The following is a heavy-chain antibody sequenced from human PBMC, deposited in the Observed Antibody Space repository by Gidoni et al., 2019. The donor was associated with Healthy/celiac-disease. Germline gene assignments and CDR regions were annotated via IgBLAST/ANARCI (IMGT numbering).Heavy chain of an antibody. D-gene: IGHD2-2*01. V-gene: IGHV3-23*01. CDR3: AKVVGDIVVVPAAKGEFDY. CDR2: ISGSGGST. J-gene: IGHJ4*02. CDR1: GFTFSSYA. Sequence: EVQLLESGGGLVQPGGSLRLSCAASGFTFSSYAMSWVRPAPGKGLGWVSAISGSGGSTYYADSVKGRFTISRDNSKNTLYLQMNSLRAEDTAVYYCAKVVGDIVVVPAAKGEFDYWGQGTLVTVSS.